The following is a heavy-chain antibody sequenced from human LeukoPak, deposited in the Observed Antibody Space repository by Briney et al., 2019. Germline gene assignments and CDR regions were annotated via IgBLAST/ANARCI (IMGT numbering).Heavy chain of an antibody. CDR1: GYTLSDYY. V-gene: IGHV1-2*02. J-gene: IGHJ4*02. D-gene: IGHD5-24*01. CDR3: ARGDPGDGYNKDPY. CDR2: INPNNGDT. Sequence: ASVKVSCKAPGYTLSDYYMHWVRLAAGQGLEWMGWINPNNGDTSYAQKFQGRITMTRDTSISTAYMELSRLTSDDTAVYYCARGDPGDGYNKDPYWGQGTLVTVSS.